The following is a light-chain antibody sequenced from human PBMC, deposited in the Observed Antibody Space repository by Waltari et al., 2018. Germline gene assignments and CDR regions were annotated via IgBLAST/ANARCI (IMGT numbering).Light chain of an antibody. CDR3: QQRSNWPYT. CDR1: ESVSSSY. J-gene: IGKJ2*01. Sequence: EIVLTQSPGTLSLSPGERATLSCRASESVSSSYLAWYQHKLGQAPRLLIYGASSSATGIPDRFSGSGSGTDFTLTISRLEPEDFAVYYCQQRSNWPYTFGQGTKLEIK. V-gene: IGKV3D-20*02. CDR2: GAS.